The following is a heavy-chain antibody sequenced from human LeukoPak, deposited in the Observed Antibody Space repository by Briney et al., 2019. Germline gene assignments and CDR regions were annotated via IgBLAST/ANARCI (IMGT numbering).Heavy chain of an antibody. CDR3: TTSWPKVREGDQ. Sequence: GGSLRLSCAASGFTFSSYAMHWVRQAPGKGLEWVAVISYDGSNKYYADSVKGRFTISRDNSKDTLYLQMSSLRVEDTAVYYCTTSWPKVREGDQWGQGTLVTVS. CDR2: ISYDGSNK. J-gene: IGHJ4*02. D-gene: IGHD3-10*01. CDR1: GFTFSSYA. V-gene: IGHV3-30-3*01.